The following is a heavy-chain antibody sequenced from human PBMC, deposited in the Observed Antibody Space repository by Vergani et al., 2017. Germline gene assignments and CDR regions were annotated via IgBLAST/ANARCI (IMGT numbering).Heavy chain of an antibody. J-gene: IGHJ4*01. Sequence: EVQLLESGGRLVQPGGSLRLSCAASGFMFDDYGMSWVRQAPGRGLAWVSSISGPGLSTYYADSVKGRFSISRDNSKDTVFLQMHSLRAEDTAIYYCVKEKIDLGSYFFDSWGHGILVTVSS. CDR2: ISGPGLST. V-gene: IGHV3-23*01. CDR3: VKEKIDLGSYFFDS. D-gene: IGHD2/OR15-2a*01. CDR1: GFMFDDYG.